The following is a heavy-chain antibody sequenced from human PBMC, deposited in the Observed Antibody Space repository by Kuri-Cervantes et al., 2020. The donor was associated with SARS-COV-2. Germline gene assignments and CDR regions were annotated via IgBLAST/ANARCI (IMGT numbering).Heavy chain of an antibody. Sequence: GSLRLSCTVSGGSISSSSYYWGWIRQPPGKGLEWIGSIYYSGGTYYNPSLKSRVAISVDTSKNQFFLKLSSVTAAATAVYYCATHDFWSGSTFDYWGQGTLVTVSS. CDR3: ATHDFWSGSTFDY. J-gene: IGHJ4*02. V-gene: IGHV4-39*01. CDR2: IYYSGGT. CDR1: GGSISSSSYY. D-gene: IGHD3-3*01.